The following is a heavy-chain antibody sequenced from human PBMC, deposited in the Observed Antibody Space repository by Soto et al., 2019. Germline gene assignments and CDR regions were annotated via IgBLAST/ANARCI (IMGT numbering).Heavy chain of an antibody. CDR1: GYKFDDYA. CDR3: ARGLTGTLRRTIDY. Sequence: SLRLSCATSGYKFDDYAMHWVRQAPGKGLEWVAGLSWNSGSIGYVDSVKGRFTISRDNARNSLSLQMSSLRGEDTALYYCARGLTGTLRRTIDYWAQGTQVTAS. CDR2: LSWNSGSI. J-gene: IGHJ4*02. D-gene: IGHD1-1*01. V-gene: IGHV3-9*01.